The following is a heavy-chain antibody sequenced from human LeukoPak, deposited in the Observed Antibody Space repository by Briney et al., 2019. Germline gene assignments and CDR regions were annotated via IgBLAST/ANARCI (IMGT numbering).Heavy chain of an antibody. CDR2: INPTSGGT. CDR1: AYTFTGYY. D-gene: IGHD3-10*01. Sequence: ASVNVSCTASAYTFTGYYMHWVRQAPGQGLEWMGWINPTSGGTNYAPHFQGRVTMTRDTSISTASMDLSRLRSDATAVYYCARDQSITMFRVAFDIWGQGTMVTVSS. J-gene: IGHJ3*02. CDR3: ARDQSITMFRVAFDI. V-gene: IGHV1-2*02.